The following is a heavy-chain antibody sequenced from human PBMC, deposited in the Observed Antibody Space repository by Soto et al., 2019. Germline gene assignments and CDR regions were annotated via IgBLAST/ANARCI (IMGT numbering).Heavy chain of an antibody. CDR3: ARYPSSGIAATSTRYYYGMDV. CDR1: GGSISDYY. Sequence: SETLSLTCTVSGGSISDYYWSWIRQPPGKGLVWIGYIYYSGTTNYNPSLKSRVTISVDTSKNQFSLKLSSVTAADTAVYYCARYPSSGIAATSTRYYYGMDVWGQGTTVTVSS. V-gene: IGHV4-59*01. J-gene: IGHJ6*02. CDR2: IYYSGTT. D-gene: IGHD6-13*01.